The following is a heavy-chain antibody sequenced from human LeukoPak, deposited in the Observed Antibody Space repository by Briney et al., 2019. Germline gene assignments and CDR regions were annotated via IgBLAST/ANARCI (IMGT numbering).Heavy chain of an antibody. Sequence: PSETLSLTCAVSGGSISSGGYSWSWIRQPPGKGLEWIGYIYHSGSTYYNPSLKSRDTISVDRSKNQFSLKLSSVTAADTAVYSWAARGGEDAFDIWGQGTMVTVSS. D-gene: IGHD3-16*01. J-gene: IGHJ3*02. CDR3: AARGGEDAFDI. CDR2: IYHSGST. V-gene: IGHV4-30-2*01. CDR1: GGSISSGGYS.